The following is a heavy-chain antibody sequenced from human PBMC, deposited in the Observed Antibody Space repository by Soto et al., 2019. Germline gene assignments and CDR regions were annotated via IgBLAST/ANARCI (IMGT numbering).Heavy chain of an antibody. J-gene: IGHJ4*02. Sequence: SETLSLTCAVYGGSFSGYYWSWIRQPPGKGLGWIGEINHSGSTNYNPSLKSRVTISVDTSKNQFSLKLSSVTAADTAVYYCARSNGVVPAAKKDYYFDYWGQGTLVTVSS. CDR3: ARSNGVVPAAKKDYYFDY. D-gene: IGHD2-2*01. V-gene: IGHV4-34*01. CDR1: GGSFSGYY. CDR2: INHSGST.